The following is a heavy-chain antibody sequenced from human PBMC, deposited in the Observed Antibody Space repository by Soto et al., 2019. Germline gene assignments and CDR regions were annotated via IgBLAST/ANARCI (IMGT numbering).Heavy chain of an antibody. CDR2: IKQDGSLK. V-gene: IGHV3-7*03. CDR3: ARRLQWQLRPLDS. Sequence: PGGSLRLSCAASEFTFSNYWMSWVRQAPGKGLEWVANIKQDGSLKYYVDSVKGRFTISRDNAKNSLYLQMNSLRAEDTAVYYCARRLQWQLRPLDSWGRGTLVTVSS. CDR1: EFTFSNYW. J-gene: IGHJ4*02. D-gene: IGHD6-19*01.